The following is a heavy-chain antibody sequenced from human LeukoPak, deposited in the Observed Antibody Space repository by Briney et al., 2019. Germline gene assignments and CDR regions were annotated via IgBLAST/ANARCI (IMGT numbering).Heavy chain of an antibody. Sequence: DPGGSLRLSCAASGFTFSSYAMSWVRQAPGKGLEWVSAISGSGGSTYYADSVKGRFTISRDNSKNTMNLQMNSLRAEDTAVYYCAVYYGSVMGAFDIWGQGTMVTVSS. D-gene: IGHD3-10*01. CDR3: AVYYGSVMGAFDI. J-gene: IGHJ3*02. V-gene: IGHV3-23*01. CDR1: GFTFSSYA. CDR2: ISGSGGST.